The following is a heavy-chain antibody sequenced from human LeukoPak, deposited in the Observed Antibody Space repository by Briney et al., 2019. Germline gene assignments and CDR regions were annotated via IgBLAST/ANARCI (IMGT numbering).Heavy chain of an antibody. CDR3: ASLGYYYDSSGYYLFDY. CDR2: IYYSGST. CDR1: GGSISSGGYY. Sequence: PSETLSLTCTVSGGSISSGGYYWSWIRQHPGKGLEWIGYIYYSGSTYYNPSLKSRVTIAVDTSKNQLSLKLSSVTAADTAVYYCASLGYYYDSSGYYLFDYWGQGTLVTVSS. V-gene: IGHV4-31*03. D-gene: IGHD3-22*01. J-gene: IGHJ4*02.